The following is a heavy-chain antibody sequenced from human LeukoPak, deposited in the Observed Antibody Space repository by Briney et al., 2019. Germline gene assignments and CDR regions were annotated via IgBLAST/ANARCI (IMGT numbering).Heavy chain of an antibody. Sequence: GRSLRLSCAASGFTFSSYAMHWVRQAPGKGLEWVAVISYDGSNKYYADSVKGRFTISRDNSKNTLYLQMNSLRAEDTAVYYCAREEYHTWAYSSNWYTGLSLDYWGQGTLVTVSS. V-gene: IGHV3-30*04. CDR2: ISYDGSNK. D-gene: IGHD6-13*01. CDR1: GFTFSSYA. CDR3: AREEYHTWAYSSNWYTGLSLDY. J-gene: IGHJ4*02.